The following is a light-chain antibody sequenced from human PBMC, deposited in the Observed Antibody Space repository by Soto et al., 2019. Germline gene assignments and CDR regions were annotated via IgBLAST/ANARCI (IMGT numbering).Light chain of an antibody. CDR2: DVT. CDR3: TSYTTSSPYLV. CDR1: SSDVGGYNY. V-gene: IGLV2-14*01. J-gene: IGLJ3*02. Sequence: QSVLTQPASVSGSPGQSITISCTGTSSDVGGYNYVSWYQHHPGKAPKLMIYDVTNRPSGVSNRFSGSKSGNTASLTISGLQAEDEADYYWTSYTTSSPYLVFGGGTQLTVL.